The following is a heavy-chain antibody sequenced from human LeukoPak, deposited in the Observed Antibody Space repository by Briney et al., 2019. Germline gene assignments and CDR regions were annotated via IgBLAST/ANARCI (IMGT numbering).Heavy chain of an antibody. Sequence: QPGGSLRLSCAASGFTFSSYEMNWVRQAPGKGLEWVSYISSSGSTIYYADSVKGRFTISRDNAKNSVYLQMNSLRAEDTALYYCARQKAGPYFDPWGQGTLVSVSS. J-gene: IGHJ4*02. V-gene: IGHV3-48*03. CDR3: ARQKAGPYFDP. D-gene: IGHD3-10*01. CDR1: GFTFSSYE. CDR2: ISSSGSTI.